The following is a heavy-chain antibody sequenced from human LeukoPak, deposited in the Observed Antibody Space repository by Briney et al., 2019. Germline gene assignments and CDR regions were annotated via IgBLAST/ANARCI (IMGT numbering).Heavy chain of an antibody. J-gene: IGHJ4*02. CDR3: ARGPWELDF. Sequence: PSDTLSLTCTVSGGSMTNYDWGWIRQPPGKGLERIGYINNRGSTYYNPSLESRVTLSEDTSKIQLSLRLNSVTAADTAVYFCARGPWELDFWGQGILVTVSS. CDR1: GGSMTNYD. CDR2: INNRGST. V-gene: IGHV4-4*08. D-gene: IGHD1-26*01.